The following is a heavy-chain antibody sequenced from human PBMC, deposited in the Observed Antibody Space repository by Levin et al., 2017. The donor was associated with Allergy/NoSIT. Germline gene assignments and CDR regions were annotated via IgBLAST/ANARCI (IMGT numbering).Heavy chain of an antibody. CDR1: GGSISSGGYS. J-gene: IGHJ4*02. Sequence: LRLSCAVSGGSISSGGYSWSWIRQPPGKGLEWIGYIYHSGSTYYNPSLKSRVTISVDRSKNQFSLKLSSVTAADTAVYYCARVSGGYLFDYWGQGTLVTVSS. CDR2: IYHSGST. D-gene: IGHD5-12*01. V-gene: IGHV4-30-2*01. CDR3: ARVSGGYLFDY.